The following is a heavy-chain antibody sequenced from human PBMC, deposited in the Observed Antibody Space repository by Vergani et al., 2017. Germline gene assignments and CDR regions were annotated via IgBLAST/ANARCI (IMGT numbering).Heavy chain of an antibody. V-gene: IGHV5-51*01. J-gene: IGHJ4*02. CDR2: IYPADSDT. CDR1: EYSFGNDW. D-gene: IGHD1-1*01. Sequence: EVELVQSGPEMRKPGESLKISCKGSEYSFGNDWIGWVRQRPGKDLGWMGIIYPADSDTRYSPSFQGQVTISADKSISTAFLQVDSLNASDTARYYCARHTTYTDSWGQGTLVTVSS. CDR3: ARHTTYTDS.